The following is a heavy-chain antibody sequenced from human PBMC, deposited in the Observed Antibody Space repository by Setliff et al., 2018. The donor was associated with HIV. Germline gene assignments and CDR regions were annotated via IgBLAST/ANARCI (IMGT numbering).Heavy chain of an antibody. V-gene: IGHV4-39*01. CDR2: IYYSGST. CDR3: AGYVDYPLPKLIY. D-gene: IGHD4-17*01. Sequence: SETLSLTCTVSGGSISSSRYYWGWIRQPPGKGLEWIGTIYYSGSTFYNPSFKSRVTMSVDTSKNQFSLRLTSVTAADTAVYYCAGYVDYPLPKLIYWGQGTLVTVS. J-gene: IGHJ4*02. CDR1: GGSISSSRYY.